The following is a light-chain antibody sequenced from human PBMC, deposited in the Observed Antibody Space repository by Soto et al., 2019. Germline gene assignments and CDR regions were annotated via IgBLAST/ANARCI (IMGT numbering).Light chain of an antibody. CDR2: GAS. J-gene: IGKJ1*01. CDR3: QQYNNWPRT. V-gene: IGKV3-15*01. Sequence: EIVMTQSPATLSVSPGERATLSCRASQSVSSNLAGYQQKPGQAPRLLIYGASTRATGIPARFSGSGSGTEFTLTISSLQSEDFAVYYCQQYNNWPRTFGKGTKVEIK. CDR1: QSVSSN.